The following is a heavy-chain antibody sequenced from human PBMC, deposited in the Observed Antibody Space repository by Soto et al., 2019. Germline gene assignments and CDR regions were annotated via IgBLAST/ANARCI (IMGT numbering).Heavy chain of an antibody. V-gene: IGHV3-33*01. CDR3: VRGWGSGVRLSCLDL. J-gene: IGHJ3*01. D-gene: IGHD6-19*01. CDR2: IFYDGVNE. Sequence: QVQLVESGGGVVQPGTSLRLSCAASGFTFRQYGMHWVRQATGKGLDWVAVIFYDGVNEYYADSVRGRFTISRDNSGNTVYLQMNSLRAEDTAVYYCVRGWGSGVRLSCLDLWGQGTAVVVSS. CDR1: GFTFRQYG.